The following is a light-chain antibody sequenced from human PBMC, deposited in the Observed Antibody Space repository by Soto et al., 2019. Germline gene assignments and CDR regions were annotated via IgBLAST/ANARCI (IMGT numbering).Light chain of an antibody. J-gene: IGKJ2*01. CDR1: QTVRDN. CDR3: QQSNNWPYT. V-gene: IGKV3-15*01. CDR2: GAS. Sequence: EIVMTHSPATLSVSPGDRATLSCRASQTVRDNLAWYQQKPGQAPRLLIYGASTRATGIPARFSGSGSVTEFTLTIDSLQSEDLALYFCQQSNNWPYTFVQGTKLEIK.